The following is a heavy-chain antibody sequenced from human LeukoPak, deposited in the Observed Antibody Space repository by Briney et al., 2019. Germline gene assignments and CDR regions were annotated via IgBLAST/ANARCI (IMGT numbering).Heavy chain of an antibody. Sequence: GGSLRLSCAASGFTFSSYGIHWVRQAPGKGLEWVAFIRYDGSNKYYADSVKGRFTISRDNSKNTLYLQVNSLRAEDTAVYYCAKLKGQSGNYGDSLHRSRFPFDIWGQGTMVTVSS. CDR3: AKLKGQSGNYGDSLHRSRFPFDI. J-gene: IGHJ3*02. CDR2: IRYDGSNK. D-gene: IGHD1-26*01. V-gene: IGHV3-30*02. CDR1: GFTFSSYG.